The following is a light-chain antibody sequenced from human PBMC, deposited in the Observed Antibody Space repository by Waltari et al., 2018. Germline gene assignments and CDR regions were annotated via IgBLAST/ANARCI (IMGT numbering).Light chain of an antibody. CDR3: QQRSHWPLT. Sequence: EIVLTQSPATLSLSPGERATLSCRASQSVSSYLAWYQQKPGQAPRLLIYDASNRATGIPARFSGSGSGTDFTLTISSLEPEDFAVYYCQQRSHWPLTFGEGTNLEIK. V-gene: IGKV3-11*01. J-gene: IGKJ4*01. CDR1: QSVSSY. CDR2: DAS.